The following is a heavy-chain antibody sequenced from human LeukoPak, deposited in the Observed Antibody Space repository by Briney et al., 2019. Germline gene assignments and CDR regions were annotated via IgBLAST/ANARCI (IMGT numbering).Heavy chain of an antibody. CDR1: GFTFSTYA. Sequence: QAGGSLRLSCAASGFTFSTYAMNWVRQAPGKGLEWVAVISDDGRHNYYADSVKGRFTISRDNSKSTLYLQMNSLRAEDTAVYYCARDPPLLLGDAFDIWGQGTMVTVSS. CDR2: ISDDGRHN. J-gene: IGHJ3*02. V-gene: IGHV3-30*04. CDR3: ARDPPLLLGDAFDI. D-gene: IGHD2-15*01.